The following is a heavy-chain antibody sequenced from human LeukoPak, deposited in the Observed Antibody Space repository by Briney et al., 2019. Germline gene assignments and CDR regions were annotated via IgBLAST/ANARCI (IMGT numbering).Heavy chain of an antibody. D-gene: IGHD5-12*01. V-gene: IGHV1-18*01. J-gene: IGHJ4*02. CDR1: GYTFDRYG. Sequence: ASVNVSCKASGYTFDRYGITWVRQAPGQGIEWMGWISGYNGNTNYAQKLQGRVNMTTDTSTSTAYMELRSLRSDDTAMYYCARDYGYGVTVMISDDYWGQGTLVTVSS. CDR3: ARDYGYGVTVMISDDY. CDR2: ISGYNGNT.